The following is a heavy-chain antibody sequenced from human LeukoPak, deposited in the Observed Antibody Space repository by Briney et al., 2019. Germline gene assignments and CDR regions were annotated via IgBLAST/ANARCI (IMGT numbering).Heavy chain of an antibody. CDR3: ARSGYSYDLGAFDT. D-gene: IGHD5-18*01. V-gene: IGHV4-59*01. CDR1: GDSIISYY. CDR2: IYYNGTT. Sequence: PSGTLSLTCIVSGDSIISYYWSWIRQPPGKGLEWIGYIYYNGTTNYNPSLKSRVTISVDTSKNQFSLKLSSVTAADPAVYYCARSGYSYDLGAFDTWGQGTMVTVSS. J-gene: IGHJ3*02.